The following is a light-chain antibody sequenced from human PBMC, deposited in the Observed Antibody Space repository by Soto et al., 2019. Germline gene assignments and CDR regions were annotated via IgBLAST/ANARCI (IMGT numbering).Light chain of an antibody. Sequence: EIVVTQAPGTLSLSPGERATLSCRASQRVSSSYLAWYQQKPDQAPRLLIYGASSKTTGIPYRFSGSGSGTDFTLTISRLETDNFAVYFCQRYGSSPPFTFGQETQVEI. J-gene: IGKJ2*01. CDR3: QRYGSSPPFT. V-gene: IGKV3-20*01. CDR1: QRVSSSY. CDR2: GAS.